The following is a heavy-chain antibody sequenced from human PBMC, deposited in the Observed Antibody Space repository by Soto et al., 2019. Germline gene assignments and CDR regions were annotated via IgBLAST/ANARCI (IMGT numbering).Heavy chain of an antibody. CDR2: IDPSDSYA. CDR3: ARHKAFYYDSSGA. CDR1: GYSLTNIW. Sequence: PGESLKISCKGSGYSLTNIWIHWVRQMPGKGLEWMGRIDPSDSYANYSPSFQGHVTFSADRSISTAYLQWSSLRASDTAMYYCARHKAFYYDSSGAWGQGTMVTVSS. J-gene: IGHJ5*02. V-gene: IGHV5-10-1*01. D-gene: IGHD3-22*01.